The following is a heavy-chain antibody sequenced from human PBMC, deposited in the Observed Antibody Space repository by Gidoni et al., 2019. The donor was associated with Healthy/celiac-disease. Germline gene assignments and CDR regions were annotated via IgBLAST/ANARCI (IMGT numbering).Heavy chain of an antibody. D-gene: IGHD3-10*01. CDR1: GFTFSSYA. Sequence: EVQLLESGGGLVQPGGSLRLSCAASGFTFSSYAMSWVRQAPGKGLEWVSAISGSGGSTDYADSVKGRFTISRDNSKNTLYLQMNSLRAEDTAVYYCAKQGYYGSGDYYYYMDVWGKGTTVTVSS. CDR2: ISGSGGST. J-gene: IGHJ6*03. V-gene: IGHV3-23*01. CDR3: AKQGYYGSGDYYYYMDV.